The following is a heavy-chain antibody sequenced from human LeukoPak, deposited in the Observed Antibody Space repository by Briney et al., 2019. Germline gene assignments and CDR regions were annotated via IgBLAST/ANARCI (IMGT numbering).Heavy chain of an antibody. D-gene: IGHD4-17*01. CDR2: IRCGGTSE. V-gene: IGHV3-23*01. Sequence: TGGSLRLSCTASGFTFSAYAMMWVRQAQGKGPEWVSAIRCGGTSEFYADSVKRRFRISRHNSKDTLFLQMNSLRADDTAVYYCARDPNADYIGAFDMWGPGTMVTVSS. J-gene: IGHJ3*02. CDR3: ARDPNADYIGAFDM. CDR1: GFTFSAYA.